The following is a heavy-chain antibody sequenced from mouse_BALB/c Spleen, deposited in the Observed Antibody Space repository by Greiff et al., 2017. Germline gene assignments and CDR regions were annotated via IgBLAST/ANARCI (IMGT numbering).Heavy chain of an antibody. CDR1: GFTFSSYG. CDR2: ISSGGSYT. V-gene: IGHV5-6*01. CDR3: ARQGGNYPYYFDY. J-gene: IGHJ2*01. Sequence: EVQLVESGGDLVKPGGSLKLSCAASGFTFSSYGMSWVRQTPDKRLEWVATISSGGSYTYYPDSVKGRFTISRDNAKNTLYLQMSSRKSEDTAMYYCARQGGNYPYYFDYWGQGTTLTVSS. D-gene: IGHD2-1*01.